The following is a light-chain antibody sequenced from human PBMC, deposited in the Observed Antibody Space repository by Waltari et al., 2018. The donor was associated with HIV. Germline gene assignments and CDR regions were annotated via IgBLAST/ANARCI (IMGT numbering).Light chain of an antibody. Sequence: QSALTQPPSVSGSPGQSVSISCSGTTSDVGFYDYVSWYQHYPGTAPKLIIFDVNQRPSGVPERFSGSKSGNTASLTISGLQTEDEADYFCCAYAAGHVSYVFGNGTAVAVL. V-gene: IGLV2-11*01. J-gene: IGLJ1*01. CDR1: TSDVGFYDY. CDR3: CAYAAGHVSYV. CDR2: DVN.